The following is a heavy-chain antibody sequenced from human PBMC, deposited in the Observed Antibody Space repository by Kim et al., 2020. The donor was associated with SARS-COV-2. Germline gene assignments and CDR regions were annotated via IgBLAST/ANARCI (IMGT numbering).Heavy chain of an antibody. D-gene: IGHD4-17*01. V-gene: IGHV3-64*01. CDR3: TRSHTDSGATYFDF. Sequence: ANSVKGRFTISRDNSKNTLYLQMGSLRTEDMAVYYCTRSHTDSGATYFDFWGQGTLVSVSS. J-gene: IGHJ4*02.